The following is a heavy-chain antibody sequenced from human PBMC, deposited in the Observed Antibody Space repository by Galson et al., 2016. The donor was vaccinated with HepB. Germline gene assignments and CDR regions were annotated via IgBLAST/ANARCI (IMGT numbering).Heavy chain of an antibody. J-gene: IGHJ4*02. V-gene: IGHV3-23*01. D-gene: IGHD3-10*01. CDR2: ISGSGGTT. CDR3: AKDPLLYPYGPHFDY. Sequence: SLRLSCAASGFTFSNFAMTWVRQAPGKGLEWVSAISGSGGTTYYADSVRGQFTISRDNAKNTLYLQMTGLRAVDTAVYYCAKDPLLYPYGPHFDYWGQGTLVTVSS. CDR1: GFTFSNFA.